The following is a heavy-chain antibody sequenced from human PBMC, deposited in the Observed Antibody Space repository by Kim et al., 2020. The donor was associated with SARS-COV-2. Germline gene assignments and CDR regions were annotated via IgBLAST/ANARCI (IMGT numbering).Heavy chain of an antibody. Sequence: GGSLRLSCAASGFTFSSYAMSWVRQAPGKGLEWVSAISGSGGSTYYADSVKGRCTISRDNSKNTLYLQMNSLRAEDTAVYYCAKSLWRVDSSSWFYYYYYGMDVWGQGTTVTVSS. CDR2: ISGSGGST. V-gene: IGHV3-23*01. J-gene: IGHJ6*02. CDR3: AKSLWRVDSSSWFYYYYYGMDV. D-gene: IGHD6-13*01. CDR1: GFTFSSYA.